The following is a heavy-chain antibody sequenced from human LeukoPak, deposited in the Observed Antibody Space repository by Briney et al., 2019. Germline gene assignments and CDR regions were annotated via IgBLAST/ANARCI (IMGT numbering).Heavy chain of an antibody. J-gene: IGHJ5*02. V-gene: IGHV3-21*01. D-gene: IGHD3-22*01. CDR2: ISSSSSYI. CDR3: ARELVVISDDEAPNWFDP. Sequence: PGGSLRLSCAASGFTFSSYSMNWVRQAPGKGLEWVSSISSSSSYIYYADSVKGRFTISRDNAKNSLHLQMNSLRAEDTAVYYCARELVVISDDEAPNWFDPWGQGTLVTVSS. CDR1: GFTFSSYS.